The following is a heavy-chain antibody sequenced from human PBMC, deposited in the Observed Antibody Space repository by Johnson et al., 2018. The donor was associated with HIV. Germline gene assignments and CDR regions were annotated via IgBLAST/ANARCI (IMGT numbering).Heavy chain of an antibody. D-gene: IGHD3-3*01. CDR2: ISYDGSNK. V-gene: IGHV3-30*03. J-gene: IGHJ3*02. Sequence: QVHLVESGGGLVQPGGSLRLSCAASGFTFSSYWMSWVRQAPGKGLEGVAVISYDGSNKYYADSVKGRFTISRDNSKNTLYLQMNSLRSEDTAVYYCARVATFGVVISDGFDIWGQGTMVTVSS. CDR1: GFTFSSYW. CDR3: ARVATFGVVISDGFDI.